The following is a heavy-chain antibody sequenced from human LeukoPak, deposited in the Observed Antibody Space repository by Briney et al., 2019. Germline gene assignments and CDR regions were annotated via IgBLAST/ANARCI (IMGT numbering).Heavy chain of an antibody. CDR2: INHSGST. J-gene: IGHJ5*02. V-gene: IGHV4-34*01. D-gene: IGHD3-3*01. Sequence: SETLSLTCAVYGGSFSGYYWSWIRQPPGKGLEWIGEINHSGSTNYNPSLKSRVTISVDTSKNQFSLKLSSVTAADTAVYYCASGLWSGYDGWFDPWGQGTLVTVSS. CDR1: GGSFSGYY. CDR3: ASGLWSGYDGWFDP.